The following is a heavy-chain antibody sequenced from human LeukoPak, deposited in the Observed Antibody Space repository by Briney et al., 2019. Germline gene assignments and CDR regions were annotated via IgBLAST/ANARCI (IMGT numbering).Heavy chain of an antibody. Sequence: GGSLRLSCAASGFTFSSYGMHWVRQAPGKGLEWVSSISSSSSYMYYADSVKGRFTISRDNAKNSLYLQMNSLRAGDTAVYYCARDRGRYYMDVWGKGTTATISS. CDR3: ARDRGRYYMDV. CDR1: GFTFSSYG. D-gene: IGHD6-25*01. CDR2: ISSSSSYM. J-gene: IGHJ6*03. V-gene: IGHV3-21*01.